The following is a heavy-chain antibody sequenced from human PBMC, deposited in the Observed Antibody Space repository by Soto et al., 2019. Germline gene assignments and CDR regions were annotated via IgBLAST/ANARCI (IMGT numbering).Heavy chain of an antibody. V-gene: IGHV1-2*02. CDR2: INPNSGGT. CDR3: ARDDIHAKPGQWLAFDY. D-gene: IGHD6-19*01. J-gene: IGHJ4*02. Sequence: ASVKVSCKASGYTFTGYYMHWVRQAPGQGLEWMGWINPNSGGTNYAQKFQGRVTMTRDTSISTAYMELSRLRSDDTAVYYCARDDIHAKPGQWLAFDYWGQGTLVTVSS. CDR1: GYTFTGYY.